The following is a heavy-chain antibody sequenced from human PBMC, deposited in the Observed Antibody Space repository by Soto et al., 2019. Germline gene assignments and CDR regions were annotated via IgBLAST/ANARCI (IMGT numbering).Heavy chain of an antibody. CDR3: ARDTEHYDNRGYVFRDALDI. CDR2: VNPNSGGT. J-gene: IGHJ3*02. CDR1: GYVFTDFS. D-gene: IGHD3-22*01. V-gene: IGHV1-2*02. Sequence: QVQLVQSGAEVKKPGASVKVSCTTSGYVFTDFSIHWVRQAPGQGLEWMGSVNPNSGGTNYAPKFRGRVTMTRGTSIDAAYMELSRLTSDDTAVYYCARDTEHYDNRGYVFRDALDIWGQGTLVTVSS.